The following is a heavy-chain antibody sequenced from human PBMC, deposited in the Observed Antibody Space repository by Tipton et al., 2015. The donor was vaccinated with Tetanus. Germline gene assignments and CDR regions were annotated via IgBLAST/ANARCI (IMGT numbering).Heavy chain of an antibody. J-gene: IGHJ4*02. CDR1: GFTFSSYG. Sequence: SLRLSCAASGFTFSSYGLNWVRQAPGKGLEWVATVSGSATGTNYADSVKGRFTISRDNSKNTLFLQMNSLRAEDTAIYYCAKDQTLSMVRDTRSFDYWGQGTLVTVSS. D-gene: IGHD3-10*01. CDR3: AKDQTLSMVRDTRSFDY. V-gene: IGHV3-23*01. CDR2: VSGSATGT.